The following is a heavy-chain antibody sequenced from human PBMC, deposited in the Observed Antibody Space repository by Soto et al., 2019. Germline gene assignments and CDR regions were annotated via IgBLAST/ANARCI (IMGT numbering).Heavy chain of an antibody. D-gene: IGHD2-2*01. J-gene: IGHJ3*02. V-gene: IGHV4-39*01. CDR3: TRQGYCSSTSCHDAFDI. Sequence: SETLSLTCTVSGGSISSSSYYWGWIRQPPGKGLEWIGSIYYSGSTYYNPSLKSRVTISVDTSKNQFSLKLSSVTAADTAVYYCTRQGYCSSTSCHDAFDIWGQGTMVTVSS. CDR1: GGSISSSSYY. CDR2: IYYSGST.